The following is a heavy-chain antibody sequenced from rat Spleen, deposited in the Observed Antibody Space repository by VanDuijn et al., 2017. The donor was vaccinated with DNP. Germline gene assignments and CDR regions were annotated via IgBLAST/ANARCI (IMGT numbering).Heavy chain of an antibody. CDR1: GFTFSDFA. CDR3: ASHTYYGYNFFVY. D-gene: IGHD1-9*01. CDR2: ISYDGSSI. Sequence: EAQLVESGGGLVQPGGSLKVSCVASGFTFSDFAMAWVRQPPKRGLEWVASISYDGSSIYYGDSVKGRFTMSRDNAKSTLYLQMNSLRSEDTATYYCASHTYYGYNFFVYWGQGVMVTVSS. J-gene: IGHJ2*01. V-gene: IGHV5-22*01.